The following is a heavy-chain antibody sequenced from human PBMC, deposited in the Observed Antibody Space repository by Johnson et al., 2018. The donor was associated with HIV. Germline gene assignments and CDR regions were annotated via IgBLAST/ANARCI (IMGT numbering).Heavy chain of an antibody. CDR3: AKDSGRGVTDAFDI. Sequence: QVQLVESGGGLVKPGGSLRLSCVASGFTFSDYYMSWIRQAPGKGLEWLSYIGSIGYADSVKGRFTISRDNAKNSLYLQMNSLRAEDTALYYCAKDSGRGVTDAFDIWGQGTMVTVSS. V-gene: IGHV3-11*01. J-gene: IGHJ3*02. CDR1: GFTFSDYY. CDR2: IGSI. D-gene: IGHD3-10*01.